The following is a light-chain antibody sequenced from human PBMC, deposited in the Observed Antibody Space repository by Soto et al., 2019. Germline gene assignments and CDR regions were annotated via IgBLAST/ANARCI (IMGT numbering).Light chain of an antibody. CDR2: KDS. Sequence: SYELTQPPSVSVSPGQTARITCSGDALPKQYAYWYQQKPGQAPVLMIYKDSERPSGIPERFSGSTSGTTVTLTISGVQAEDEADYYCQSIDASATYYVFGTGTKLTVL. J-gene: IGLJ1*01. CDR1: ALPKQY. CDR3: QSIDASATYYV. V-gene: IGLV3-25*03.